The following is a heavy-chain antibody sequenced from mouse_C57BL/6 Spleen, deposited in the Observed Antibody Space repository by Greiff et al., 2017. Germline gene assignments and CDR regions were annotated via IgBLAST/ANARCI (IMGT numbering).Heavy chain of an antibody. Sequence: QVQLQQSGAELMKPGASVKLSCKATGYTFTGYWIEWVKQRPGHGLEWIGEILPGSGSTNYNEKFKGKATFTADKSSNTAYMQLSSLTAEDSAIYCCARRGYYIYYYALGFWGKGTSVTVSS. V-gene: IGHV1-9*01. J-gene: IGHJ4*01. CDR3: ARRGYYIYYYALGF. CDR1: GYTFTGYW. CDR2: ILPGSGST. D-gene: IGHD2-3*01.